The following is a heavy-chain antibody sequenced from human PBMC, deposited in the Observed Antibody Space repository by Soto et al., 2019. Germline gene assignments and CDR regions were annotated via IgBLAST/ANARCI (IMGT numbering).Heavy chain of an antibody. J-gene: IGHJ6*02. V-gene: IGHV4-31*02. CDR1: GGSISSGGYY. Sequence: SETLSLTCTVSGGSISSGGYYWSWIRQHPGKGLEWIGHIYYSGSNYYNPSLKSRVTISVDTSKNQFSLKMSSVTAADAAVYYGASTYAGTLRFLEWSRYYHCCIDVWGQGTTVTVSS. D-gene: IGHD3-3*01. CDR3: ASTYAGTLRFLEWSRYYHCCIDV. CDR2: IYYSGSN.